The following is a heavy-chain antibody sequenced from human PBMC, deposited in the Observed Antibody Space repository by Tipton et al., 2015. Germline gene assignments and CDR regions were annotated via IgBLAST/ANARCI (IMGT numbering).Heavy chain of an antibody. Sequence: TLSLTCTVSGGSVSSGSYYWSWIRQPPGKELEWIGYIYYSGSTNYNPSLKSRVTISVDTSKNQFSLRVRSVTAADTAVYYCACQDYDILTRDYQTVDYWGQGTLVTVSS. D-gene: IGHD3-9*01. CDR2: IYYSGST. V-gene: IGHV4-61*01. CDR3: ACQDYDILTRDYQTVDY. CDR1: GGSVSSGSYY. J-gene: IGHJ4*02.